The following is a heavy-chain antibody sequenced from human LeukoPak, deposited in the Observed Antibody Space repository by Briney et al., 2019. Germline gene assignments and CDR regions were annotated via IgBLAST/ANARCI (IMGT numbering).Heavy chain of an antibody. CDR3: ARGVSGGVIWAY. CDR1: GYTFTDYY. J-gene: IGHJ4*02. Sequence: ASVKVSCTASGYTFTDYYIHWVRQAPGQGLEWVGWINPNSGDTNYAQKLQGRVTMTRDTTIITAFMELSRLTSDDTAVYYCARGVSGGVIWAYWGQGPLVTVS. CDR2: INPNSGDT. V-gene: IGHV1-2*02. D-gene: IGHD3-16*01.